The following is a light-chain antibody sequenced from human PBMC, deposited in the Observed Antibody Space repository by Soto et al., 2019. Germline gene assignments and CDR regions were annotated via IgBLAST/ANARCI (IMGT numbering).Light chain of an antibody. V-gene: IGKV1-5*01. CDR2: AAS. Sequence: DIQMTQSPSTLPASVGDRVTITCRASQSISSWLAWYQQKPGKAPKLLIYAASTLQSGVSSRFSGSGSGTEFTLTISSLQSEDFAVYYCQQYNNWPRTFGQGTQVDIK. CDR3: QQYNNWPRT. J-gene: IGKJ1*01. CDR1: QSISSW.